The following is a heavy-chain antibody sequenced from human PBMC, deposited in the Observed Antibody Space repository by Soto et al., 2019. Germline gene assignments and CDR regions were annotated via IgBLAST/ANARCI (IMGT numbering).Heavy chain of an antibody. CDR3: ARGPTMVVTAWWFDP. Sequence: SETLSLTCTVSGGSISSYYWSWIRQPPGKGLEWIGYIYYSGSTNYNPSLKSRVTISVDTSKNQFSLKLSSVTAADTAVYYCARGPTMVVTAWWFDPWSQGTLVTVSS. CDR1: GGSISSYY. CDR2: IYYSGST. J-gene: IGHJ5*02. V-gene: IGHV4-59*01. D-gene: IGHD2-21*02.